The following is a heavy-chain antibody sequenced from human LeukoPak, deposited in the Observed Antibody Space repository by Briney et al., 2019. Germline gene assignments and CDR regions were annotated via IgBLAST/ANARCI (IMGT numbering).Heavy chain of an antibody. J-gene: IGHJ5*02. CDR1: GGSISSSSYY. CDR2: IYYSGSP. D-gene: IGHD6-6*01. CDR3: ARSSIAARYLFDL. V-gene: IGHV4-39*07. Sequence: SETLSLTCTVSGGSISSSSYYWGWIRQPPGKGLEWIGSIYYSGSPYYNPSLKSRVTISVDTSKNQFSLKLSSVTAADTAVYYCARSSIAARYLFDLWGQGTLVTVSS.